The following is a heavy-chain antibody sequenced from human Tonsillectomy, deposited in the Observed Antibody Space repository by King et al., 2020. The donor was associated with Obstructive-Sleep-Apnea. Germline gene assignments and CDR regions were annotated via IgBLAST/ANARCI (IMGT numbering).Heavy chain of an antibody. CDR2: IIPILGIT. J-gene: IGHJ6*02. V-gene: IGHV1-69*10. CDR1: GGTFSNYA. CDR3: ARDLQYCSSTSCYADYYGMDV. Sequence: QLVQSGAEVKKPGSSVKVSCKASGGTFSNYAISWVRQAPGQGLEWMGGIIPILGITNYAQKFQGRVTITADKSTSTAYMELSSLRSEDTVVYYCARDLQYCSSTSCYADYYGMDVWGQGTTVTVSS. D-gene: IGHD2-2*01.